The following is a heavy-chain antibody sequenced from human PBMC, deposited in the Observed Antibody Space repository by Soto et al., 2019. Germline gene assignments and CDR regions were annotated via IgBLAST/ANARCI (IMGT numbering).Heavy chain of an antibody. CDR3: ANLYCSGGSCYYQIDY. V-gene: IGHV3-23*01. CDR2: ISGSGGST. J-gene: IGHJ4*02. CDR1: GFTFSSYA. Sequence: EVQLLESGGGLVQPGGSLRLSCAASGFTFSSYAMSWVRQAPGKGLEWVSAISGSGGSTYYADSVKGRFTISRDNSKNTLYLQINSLRAEDTAVYYCANLYCSGGSCYYQIDYWGQGTLVTVSS. D-gene: IGHD2-15*01.